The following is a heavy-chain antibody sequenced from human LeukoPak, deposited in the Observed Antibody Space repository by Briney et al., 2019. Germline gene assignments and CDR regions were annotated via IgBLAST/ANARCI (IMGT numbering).Heavy chain of an antibody. V-gene: IGHV4-31*03. D-gene: IGHD2-15*01. CDR2: IYYTGST. CDR3: ARRVGKYPTYYFDY. CDR1: GGSISSGGNY. Sequence: PSETLSLTCIVSGGSISSGGNYWGWICQHPGKGLEWIGYIYYTGSTNYNPSLKRRLTMSVDTSKSQVPLKLNSVTAADTAVYYCARRVGKYPTYYFDYWGQGTLVTVSS. J-gene: IGHJ4*02.